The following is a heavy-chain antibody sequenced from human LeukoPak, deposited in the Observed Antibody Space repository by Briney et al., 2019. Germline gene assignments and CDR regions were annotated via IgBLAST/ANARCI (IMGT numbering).Heavy chain of an antibody. CDR1: GFILSKYA. J-gene: IGHJ4*02. V-gene: IGHV3-23*01. CDR3: AKDLWHLVRMIDH. Sequence: GGSLRLSCEGSGFILSKYAMNWVRHAPGKGLEWVSAISATGASTYYIDSVKGRFTISRDNSNNTLYLQMNSLRAEDTARYYCAKDLWHLVRMIDHWGQGILVIAST. D-gene: IGHD6-6*01. CDR2: ISATGAST.